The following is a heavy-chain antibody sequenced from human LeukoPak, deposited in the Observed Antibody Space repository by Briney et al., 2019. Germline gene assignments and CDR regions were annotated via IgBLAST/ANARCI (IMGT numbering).Heavy chain of an antibody. Sequence: GGSLRLSCAASGFTFYDYAMHWVREAQGKGLEWVSGISWNSGSIGYADSVKGRFTISRDNAKNSLYLQMNSLRAEDTALYYCAKGSEMATISAGDAFDIWGQGTMVTVSS. CDR3: AKGSEMATISAGDAFDI. J-gene: IGHJ3*02. D-gene: IGHD5-24*01. CDR1: GFTFYDYA. CDR2: ISWNSGSI. V-gene: IGHV3-9*01.